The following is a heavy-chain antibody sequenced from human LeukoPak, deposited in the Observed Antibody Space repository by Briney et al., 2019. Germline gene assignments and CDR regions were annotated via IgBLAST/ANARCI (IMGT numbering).Heavy chain of an antibody. V-gene: IGHV5-51*01. Sequence: GEPMNISCKGSGYSFTSYWNGWVRQMPGKGLEWTGIIYRGDSDTGYSQSFQGQVRISADKSISTALLQWSGLKASDTAMYYCARHYGDSGSYYFDYWGQGTLVTVSS. D-gene: IGHD1-26*01. J-gene: IGHJ4*02. CDR3: ARHYGDSGSYYFDY. CDR1: GYSFTSYW. CDR2: IYRGDSDT.